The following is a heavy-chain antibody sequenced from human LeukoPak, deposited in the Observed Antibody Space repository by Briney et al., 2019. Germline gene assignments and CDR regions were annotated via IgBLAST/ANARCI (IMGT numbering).Heavy chain of an antibody. CDR3: ARVSLTYYDAFDI. CDR2: ISGSSSSYI. CDR1: GFTFSRYS. V-gene: IGHV3-21*01. Sequence: GSLRLSCAASGFTFSRYSMNWVRQAPGKGLEWVSSISGSSSSYIYYADSLKGRFTISRDNAKNSLYLQMNSLRAEDTAVYYCARVSLTYYDAFDIWGQGTMVTVSS. J-gene: IGHJ3*02. D-gene: IGHD2/OR15-2a*01.